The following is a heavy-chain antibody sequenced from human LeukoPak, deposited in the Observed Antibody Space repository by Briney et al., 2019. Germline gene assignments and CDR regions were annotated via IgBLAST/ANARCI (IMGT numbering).Heavy chain of an antibody. Sequence: GGSLRRSCAVSGFTFSSYSMSWVRQAPGKGLEWVSCISGSDGSTYYADAAKGRFPISRDNSKNRLYLQMHSLRSDETAVYYCAKPVECGGNSEIGAFDIWGQGTMVTVSS. CDR3: AKPVECGGNSEIGAFDI. V-gene: IGHV3-23*01. CDR1: GFTFSSYS. D-gene: IGHD4-23*01. CDR2: ISGSDGST. J-gene: IGHJ3*02.